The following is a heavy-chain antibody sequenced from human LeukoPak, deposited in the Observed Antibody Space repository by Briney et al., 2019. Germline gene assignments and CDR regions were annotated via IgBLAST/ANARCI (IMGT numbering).Heavy chain of an antibody. D-gene: IGHD3-9*01. CDR1: GFAFSSYS. J-gene: IGHJ2*01. V-gene: IGHV3-21*01. CDR3: ARMETDFDWLFTQNWYFDL. Sequence: PGGSLRLSCAASGFAFSSYSMNWVRQAPGKGLEWVSSISSDSRYIFYAEPVKGRFTISRDNAENSLYLQMNSLRVEDTAVYYCARMETDFDWLFTQNWYFDLWGRGTLVTVSS. CDR2: ISSDSRYI.